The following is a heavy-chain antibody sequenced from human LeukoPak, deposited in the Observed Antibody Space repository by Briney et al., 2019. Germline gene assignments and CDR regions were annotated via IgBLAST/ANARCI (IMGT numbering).Heavy chain of an antibody. D-gene: IGHD3-22*01. CDR1: GGSISSYY. CDR3: ARDFLSRPNYYDSSGYYGAFDI. J-gene: IGHJ3*02. V-gene: IGHV4-4*07. Sequence: SETLSLTCTVSGGSISSYYWSWIRQPAGKGLEWIGRIYTSGSTNYNPSLKSRVTMSVDTSKNQFSLKLSSVTAAGTAAYYCARDFLSRPNYYDSSGYYGAFDIWGQGTMVTVSS. CDR2: IYTSGST.